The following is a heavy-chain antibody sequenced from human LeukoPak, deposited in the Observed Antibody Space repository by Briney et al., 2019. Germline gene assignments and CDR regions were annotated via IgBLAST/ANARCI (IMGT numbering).Heavy chain of an antibody. V-gene: IGHV3-33*01. CDR1: GFTFSNYG. CDR3: AREYLDGSGWYAYFDY. J-gene: IGHJ4*02. Sequence: GGSLRLSCAASGFTFSNYGMYWVRQAPGKGLEWVAVIWFDGSDKYYADSVKGRFTISRDNSKNTLYLQMNSLRAEDTAVYYCAREYLDGSGWYAYFDYWGQGTLVTVSS. CDR2: IWFDGSDK. D-gene: IGHD6-19*01.